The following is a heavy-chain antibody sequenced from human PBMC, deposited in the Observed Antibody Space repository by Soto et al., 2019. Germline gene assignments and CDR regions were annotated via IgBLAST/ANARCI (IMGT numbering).Heavy chain of an antibody. V-gene: IGHV3-33*01. D-gene: IGHD2-2*01. CDR3: ARVLKRSSTNYYYGMDV. J-gene: IGHJ6*02. CDR1: GFTFSSYG. Sequence: GGSLRLSCAASGFTFSSYGMHWVRQAPGKGLEWVAVIWYDGSNKYYADSVKGRFTISRDNSKNTLYLQMNSLRAEDTAVYYCARVLKRSSTNYYYGMDVWGQGTTVTVSS. CDR2: IWYDGSNK.